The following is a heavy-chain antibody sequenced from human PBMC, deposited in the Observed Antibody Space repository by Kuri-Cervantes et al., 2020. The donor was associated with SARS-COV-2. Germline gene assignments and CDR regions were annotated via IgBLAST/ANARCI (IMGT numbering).Heavy chain of an antibody. D-gene: IGHD6-13*01. CDR2: IIPILGIA. CDR3: ARRKAGAVWSGRAPYYFDD. V-gene: IGHV1-69*10. CDR1: GSTLSSYA. J-gene: IGHJ4*02. Sequence: SVPVSCKPYGSTLSSYAISWVRQAPGQGLEWMGGIIPILGIANYAQKFQGRVTITADKSTSTAYMELRSLISDDPAVYYCARRKAGAVWSGRAPYYFDDWGQGTLVTVSS.